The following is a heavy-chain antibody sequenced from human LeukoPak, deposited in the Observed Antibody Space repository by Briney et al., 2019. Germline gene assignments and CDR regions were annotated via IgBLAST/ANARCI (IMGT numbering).Heavy chain of an antibody. Sequence: GGSLRLSCAASGFTFSSYSMNWVRQAPGKGLEWVSSISSSSSYIYYADSVKGRFTISRDNAKNSLYLQMNSLRAEDTAVYYCARLDILTDPNAFDIWGQGTMVTVSS. CDR2: ISSSSSYI. CDR3: ARLDILTDPNAFDI. D-gene: IGHD3-9*01. CDR1: GFTFSSYS. V-gene: IGHV3-21*01. J-gene: IGHJ3*02.